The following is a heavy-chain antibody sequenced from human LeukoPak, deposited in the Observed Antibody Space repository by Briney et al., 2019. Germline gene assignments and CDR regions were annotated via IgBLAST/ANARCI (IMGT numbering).Heavy chain of an antibody. CDR3: ARVATPADDAFDI. CDR1: GGSISSGGYY. V-gene: IGHV4-31*03. Sequence: PSETLSLTCTVSGGSISSGGYYWSWIRQHPGKGLEWIGYIYYSGSTYYNPSLKSRVTISVDTSMNQFSLKLSSVTAADTAVYYCARVATPADDAFDIWGQGTMVTVSS. J-gene: IGHJ3*02. CDR2: IYYSGST. D-gene: IGHD3-3*02.